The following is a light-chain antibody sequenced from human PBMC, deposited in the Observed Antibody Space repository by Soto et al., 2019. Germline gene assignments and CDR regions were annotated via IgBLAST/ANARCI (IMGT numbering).Light chain of an antibody. J-gene: IGKJ1*01. CDR1: QSVSSY. Sequence: EMVLTQSPGTLPFSTGERATLSFRASQSVSSYLAWYQQKPGQAPRLLIYDASTRATGIPARFSGSGSGTEFTLTISSLQSEDFAVYYCQQSNNWPWTFGQGTKVDI. CDR3: QQSNNWPWT. CDR2: DAS. V-gene: IGKV3-15*01.